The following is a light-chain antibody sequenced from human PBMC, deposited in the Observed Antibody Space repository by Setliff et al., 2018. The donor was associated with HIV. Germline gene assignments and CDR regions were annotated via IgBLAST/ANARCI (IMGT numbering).Light chain of an antibody. J-gene: IGLJ1*01. CDR2: EVT. Sequence: QSVLTQPASVSGSPGQSITISCTGTSSDVGGYNYVSWYQQHPGKPPKLMIYEVTNRASGVSNRFSGSKSGNTASLTISGLQAEDEADYYCSSYAITNTLPFGTGTKVTVL. CDR3: SSYAITNTLP. CDR1: SSDVGGYNY. V-gene: IGLV2-14*03.